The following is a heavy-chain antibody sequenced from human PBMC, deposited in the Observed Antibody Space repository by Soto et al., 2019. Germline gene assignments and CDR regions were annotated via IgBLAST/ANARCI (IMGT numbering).Heavy chain of an antibody. Sequence: SETLSLTCTVSGGSISSGGYYWSWIRQHPGKGLEWIGYIYYSGSTYYNPSLKSRVTISVDTSKNQFSLELSSVTAADTAVYYCARDFYCSGGSCYSGAPTWGQGTLVTVSS. J-gene: IGHJ5*02. V-gene: IGHV4-31*03. CDR3: ARDFYCSGGSCYSGAPT. D-gene: IGHD2-15*01. CDR2: IYYSGST. CDR1: GGSISSGGYY.